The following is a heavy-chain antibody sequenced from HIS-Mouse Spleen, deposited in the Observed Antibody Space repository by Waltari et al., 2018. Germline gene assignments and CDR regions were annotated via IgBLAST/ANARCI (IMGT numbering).Heavy chain of an antibody. V-gene: IGHV2-70*15. CDR2: IDWDDDK. CDR3: ARIAEGYTSGWYAFDY. J-gene: IGHJ4*02. CDR1: AFSLSTSGMC. D-gene: IGHD6-19*01. Sequence: QVTLRESGPALVKPTQTLTLTCTFSAFSLSTSGMCVSWIRQPPGKALEWLARIDWDDDKYYSTSLKTRLTISRDTSKNQVVLTMTNMDPLDTATYYCARIAEGYTSGWYAFDYWGQGTLVTVSS.